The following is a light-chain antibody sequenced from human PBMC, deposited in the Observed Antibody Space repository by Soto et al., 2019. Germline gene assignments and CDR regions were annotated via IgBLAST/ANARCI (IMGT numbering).Light chain of an antibody. CDR1: QSISTW. Sequence: DIQVTQSPSTLSASVGDRVTITCRASQSISTWLAWYQQKPGKAPKILIYEASNLATGVPSRFSASGSGTHFTFSIRSLQPEDIGTYYCQQYDNLPQLTFGAGTKVEI. J-gene: IGKJ4*01. CDR2: EAS. CDR3: QQYDNLPQLT. V-gene: IGKV1-33*01.